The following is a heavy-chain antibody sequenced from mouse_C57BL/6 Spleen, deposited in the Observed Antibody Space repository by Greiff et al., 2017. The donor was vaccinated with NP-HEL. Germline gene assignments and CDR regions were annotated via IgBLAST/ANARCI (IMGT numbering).Heavy chain of an antibody. J-gene: IGHJ1*03. CDR1: GFTFSSYA. CDR3: ARVYSNYRYFDV. Sequence: EVKLMESGGGLVKPGGSLKLSCAASGFTFSSYAMSWVRQTPEKRLEWVATISDGGSYTYYPDNVKGRFTISRDNAKNNLYLQMSHLKSEDTAMYYCARVYSNYRYFDVWGTGTTVTVSS. V-gene: IGHV5-4*03. D-gene: IGHD2-5*01. CDR2: ISDGGSYT.